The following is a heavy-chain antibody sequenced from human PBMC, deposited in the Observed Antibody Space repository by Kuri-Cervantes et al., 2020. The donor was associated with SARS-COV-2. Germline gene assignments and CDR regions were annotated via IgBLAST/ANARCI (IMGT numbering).Heavy chain of an antibody. CDR3: ARGDDSSGYYSPRGESGAFDI. J-gene: IGHJ3*02. V-gene: IGHV3-23*01. CDR1: GLTFSSYA. CDR2: ISGSGGST. Sequence: AGSLRLSCAASGLTFSSYAMSWVSQAPGKGMEWVSAISGSGGSTYYADSVTGRFTISRDNSKNTLYLQMNSLRSEDTAVYYCARGDDSSGYYSPRGESGAFDIWGQGTVVTVSS. D-gene: IGHD3-22*01.